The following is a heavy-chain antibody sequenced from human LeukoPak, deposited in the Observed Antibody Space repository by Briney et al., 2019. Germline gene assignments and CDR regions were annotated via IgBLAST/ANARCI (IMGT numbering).Heavy chain of an antibody. J-gene: IGHJ4*02. Sequence: GGSLRLSCAASGFTFRTYWMHWVRQAPGKGLIWVSRISGDGRSTSYADSVKGRFTISRDNAKNTLYPQMHSLRAEDTAVYYCAAFYYDPAYWGQGTLVTVSS. CDR1: GFTFRTYW. CDR2: ISGDGRST. CDR3: AAFYYDPAY. V-gene: IGHV3-74*01. D-gene: IGHD3-22*01.